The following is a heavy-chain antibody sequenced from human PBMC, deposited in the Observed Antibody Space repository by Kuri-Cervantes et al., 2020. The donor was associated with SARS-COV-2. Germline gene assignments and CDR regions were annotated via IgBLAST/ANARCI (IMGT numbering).Heavy chain of an antibody. J-gene: IGHJ5*02. CDR3: ARDFGVVITHNWFDP. CDR2: INPNSGGT. Sequence: ASVKVSCKASGYTFTGYYMHWVRQAPGQGLEWMGRINPNSGGTNYAQKFQGRVTMTRDTSISTAYMELSSLRSEDTAVYYCARDFGVVITHNWFDPWGQGTLVTVSS. D-gene: IGHD3-3*01. CDR1: GYTFTGYY. V-gene: IGHV1-2*06.